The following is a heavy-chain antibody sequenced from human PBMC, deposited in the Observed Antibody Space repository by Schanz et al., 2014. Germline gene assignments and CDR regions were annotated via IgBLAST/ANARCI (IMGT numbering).Heavy chain of an antibody. CDR2: ISASGGTT. J-gene: IGHJ4*02. CDR1: GFTFSSYS. CDR3: VSETGSPNY. Sequence: EVQLVESGGGLVQPGGSLRLSCTASGFTFSSYSMNWVRQAPGKGLEWVSAISASGGTTYYADSVKGRFTISRDNSKNTLYLQMNSLRVEDTGVYFCVSETGSPNYWGQGTLVTVSS. V-gene: IGHV3-23*04. D-gene: IGHD6-13*01.